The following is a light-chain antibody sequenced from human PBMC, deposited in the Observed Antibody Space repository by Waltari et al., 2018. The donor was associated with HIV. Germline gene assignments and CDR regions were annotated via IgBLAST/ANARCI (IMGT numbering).Light chain of an antibody. J-gene: IGKJ1*01. CDR3: QQFHSYWT. V-gene: IGKV1-5*03. CDR2: KVS. CDR1: QSVNEW. Sequence: IQMTQSPETLSASVGDRVTITCRASQSVNEWVAWFQQKPGKAPKLLISKVSTLERGVPSRFSGSGSGTQFTLTISSLQADDFATYYCQQFHSYWTFGQGTRVEIK.